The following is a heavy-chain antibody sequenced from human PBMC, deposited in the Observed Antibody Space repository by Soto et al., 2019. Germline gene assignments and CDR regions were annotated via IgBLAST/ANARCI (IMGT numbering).Heavy chain of an antibody. J-gene: IGHJ4*02. CDR1: GFTFSNFG. CDR2: IWYDGSEK. V-gene: IGHV3-33*01. D-gene: IGHD1-26*01. Sequence: GGSLRLSCAASGFTFSNFGMHWVRQAPGKGLEWVAFIWYDGSEKYNADSVQGRFTISRDNSKNTLYLQMNSLRAEDTAIYDCARSRETFDYWGQGALVTVAS. CDR3: ARSRETFDY.